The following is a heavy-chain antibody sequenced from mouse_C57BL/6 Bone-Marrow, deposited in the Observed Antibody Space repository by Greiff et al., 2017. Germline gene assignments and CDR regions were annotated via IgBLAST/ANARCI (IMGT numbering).Heavy chain of an antibody. CDR1: GYTFTSYW. V-gene: IGHV1-5*01. Sequence: VQLQQSGTVLARPGASVKMSCKTSGYTFTSYWMHWVKQRPGQGLEWIGAIFPGNSDTSYNQKFKGKAKLTAVTSASTAYMELSSLTNEDSAVYYCTRNRVYYYGTPFAYWGQGTLVTVSA. CDR3: TRNRVYYYGTPFAY. J-gene: IGHJ3*01. D-gene: IGHD1-1*01. CDR2: IFPGNSDT.